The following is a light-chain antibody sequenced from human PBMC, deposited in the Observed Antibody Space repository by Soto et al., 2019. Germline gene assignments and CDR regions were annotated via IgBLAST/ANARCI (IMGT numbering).Light chain of an antibody. Sequence: ETVLTQSPGTLSLSPGERATLSCRASQSVSSNYIAWYQQKPGEAPRLLIFGASSRARGIPDRFSGSGCGTDFTLTIISLEPEDFAVYYCQQHGGSPPQTFGQGTKVEIK. CDR2: GAS. J-gene: IGKJ1*01. CDR1: QSVSSNY. V-gene: IGKV3-20*01. CDR3: QQHGGSPPQT.